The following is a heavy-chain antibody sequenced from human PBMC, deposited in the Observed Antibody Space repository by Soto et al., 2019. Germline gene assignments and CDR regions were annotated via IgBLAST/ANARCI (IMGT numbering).Heavy chain of an antibody. CDR1: GGSFREYA. D-gene: IGHD5-18*01. J-gene: IGHJ4*02. Sequence: QVHLVQSGAEVKKPGSSVKVSCKDSGGSFREYAMSWVRQAPGQGLEWMGGVIPMFGTPNYAHKFQGRVTITADESTNTAYMELSSLTSEDTAVYYCARDSTAMVATSFDYWGQGTLVTVSS. V-gene: IGHV1-69*01. CDR2: VIPMFGTP. CDR3: ARDSTAMVATSFDY.